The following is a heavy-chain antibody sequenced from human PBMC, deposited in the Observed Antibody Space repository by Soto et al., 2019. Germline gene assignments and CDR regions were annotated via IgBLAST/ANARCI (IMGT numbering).Heavy chain of an antibody. CDR2: IYYSGST. V-gene: IGHV4-39*01. Sequence: SETLSLTCTVSGGSISSSSYYWGWIRQPPGKGLEWIGSIYYSGSTYYNPSLKSRVTISVDTSKNQFSLKLSSVTAADTAVYYCARRASLGYCSGGSCYSRDAFDIWGQGTMVTVSS. CDR1: GGSISSSSYY. J-gene: IGHJ3*02. D-gene: IGHD2-15*01. CDR3: ARRASLGYCSGGSCYSRDAFDI.